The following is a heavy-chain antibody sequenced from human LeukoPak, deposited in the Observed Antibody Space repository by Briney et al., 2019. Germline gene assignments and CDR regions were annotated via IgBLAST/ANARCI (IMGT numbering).Heavy chain of an antibody. CDR1: GFTFSSYS. CDR3: ARTDYGDYFDY. V-gene: IGHV3-21*05. Sequence: PGGSLRLSCAASGFTFSSYSMNWVRQAPGKGLEWVSYISSSSSYTNYADSVKGRFTISRDNAKNSLYLQMNSLRAEDTAVYYCARTDYGDYFDYWGQGTLVTVSS. J-gene: IGHJ4*02. D-gene: IGHD4-17*01. CDR2: ISSSSSYT.